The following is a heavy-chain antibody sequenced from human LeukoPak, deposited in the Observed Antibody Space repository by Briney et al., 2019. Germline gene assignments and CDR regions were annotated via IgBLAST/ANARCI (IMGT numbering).Heavy chain of an antibody. CDR2: IYYSGIT. CDR1: GGTISSDY. J-gene: IGHJ4*02. V-gene: IGHV4-59*08. CDR3: ARLHYDSSGYYYFDY. Sequence: SETLSLTCTVSGGTISSDYWSWIRQPPGKGLEWIGYIYYSGITNYNPSLKSRVTISVDTSKNQFSLKLSSVTAADTAVYYCARLHYDSSGYYYFDYWGQGTLVTVSS. D-gene: IGHD3-22*01.